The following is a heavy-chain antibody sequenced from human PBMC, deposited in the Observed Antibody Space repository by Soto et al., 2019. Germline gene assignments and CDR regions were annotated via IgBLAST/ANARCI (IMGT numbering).Heavy chain of an antibody. V-gene: IGHV1-8*01. Sequence: ASGMASCKASGYTFTDTVINWVRQAPGQELEWIGWMNTNTNTTDSAEVFEGRVSLTCDTSISTAYMQLNSLKIDDTAVYYCAIEVVETSPHRLDPWG. CDR1: GYTFTDTV. CDR2: MNTNTNTT. CDR3: AIEVVETSPHRLDP. D-gene: IGHD6-6*01. J-gene: IGHJ5*02.